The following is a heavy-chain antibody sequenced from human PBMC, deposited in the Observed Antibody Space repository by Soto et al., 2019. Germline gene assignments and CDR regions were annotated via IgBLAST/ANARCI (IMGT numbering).Heavy chain of an antibody. J-gene: IGHJ6*02. D-gene: IGHD3-9*01. Sequence: GGSLRLSCAGSGFTFSSYGMHWVRQAPGKGLEWVAVISYDGSNKYYADSVKGRFTISRDNSKNTLYLQMNSLRAEDTAVYYFAKSNELGYYDILTGPYGMDVWGQGTTVTVSS. CDR2: ISYDGSNK. CDR1: GFTFSSYG. CDR3: AKSNELGYYDILTGPYGMDV. V-gene: IGHV3-30*18.